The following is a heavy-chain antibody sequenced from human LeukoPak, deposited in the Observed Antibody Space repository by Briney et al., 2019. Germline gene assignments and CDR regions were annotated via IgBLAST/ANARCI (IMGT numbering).Heavy chain of an antibody. CDR1: GGSISSSSYY. CDR3: ARGMAGNYDHNWFDS. CDR2: IYYSGST. J-gene: IGHJ5*01. Sequence: SETLSLTCTVSGGSISSSSYYWGWIRQPPGKGLEWIGSIYYSGSTYYNPSLKSRLTISGDTSKNQFSLKLNSVTAADTAVYFCARGMAGNYDHNWFDSWGQGTLVTVSS. D-gene: IGHD1-7*01. V-gene: IGHV4-39*07.